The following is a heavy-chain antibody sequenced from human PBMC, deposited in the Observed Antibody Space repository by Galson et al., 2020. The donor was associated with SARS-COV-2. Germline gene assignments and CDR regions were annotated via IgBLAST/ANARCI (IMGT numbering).Heavy chain of an antibody. V-gene: IGHV3-23*01. CDR2: ISGSGGST. Sequence: GGSLRLSCAASGFTFSSYAMSWVRQAPGKGLEWVSAISGSGGSTYYADSVKGRFTIPRENSKNTLYLQLNSLRAEDTAVYYCAKGIDFWSGYSGYYYDYYMDVWGKGTTVTVSS. CDR1: GFTFSSYA. D-gene: IGHD3-3*01. CDR3: AKGIDFWSGYSGYYYDYYMDV. J-gene: IGHJ6*03.